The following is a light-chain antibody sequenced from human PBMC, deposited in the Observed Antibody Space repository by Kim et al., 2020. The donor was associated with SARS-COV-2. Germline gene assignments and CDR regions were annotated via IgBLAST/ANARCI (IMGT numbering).Light chain of an antibody. CDR3: QAWDSSTAV. V-gene: IGLV3-1*01. CDR2: QDS. J-gene: IGLJ3*02. CDR1: KLGDKY. Sequence: SYELTQPLSVSVSPGQTASITCSGDKLGDKYACWYQQKPGQSPVLVIYQDSKRPSGIPERFSGSNSRNTATLTISGTQAMDEADYYCQAWDSSTAVFGGGTQLTVL.